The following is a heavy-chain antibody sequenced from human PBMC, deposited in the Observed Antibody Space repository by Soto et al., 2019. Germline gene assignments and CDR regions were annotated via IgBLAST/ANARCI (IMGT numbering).Heavy chain of an antibody. Sequence: SETLSLTCAIYGGSSSGFYWSWIRQPPGKGLEWIGEINDSGTTNYNPSLKSRVTISADTSKTHFSLRLTSVTAADTAVYYCARETSHNVYSHYGMDVWGQGTTVTVFS. J-gene: IGHJ6*02. CDR2: INDSGTT. CDR3: ARETSHNVYSHYGMDV. V-gene: IGHV4-34*01. CDR1: GGSSSGFY.